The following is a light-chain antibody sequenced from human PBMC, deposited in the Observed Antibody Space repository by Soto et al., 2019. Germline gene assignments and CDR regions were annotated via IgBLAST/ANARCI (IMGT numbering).Light chain of an antibody. CDR2: DAS. Sequence: TQSPSSLSASVGDRVTITCRASQGISSWLAWYQQKPGQAPRLLIYDASNRATGIPARFSGSGSGTDFTLTISSLEPEDFAVYYCQQRSNWPITFGQGTRLEIK. CDR3: QQRSNWPIT. CDR1: QGISSW. V-gene: IGKV3-11*01. J-gene: IGKJ5*01.